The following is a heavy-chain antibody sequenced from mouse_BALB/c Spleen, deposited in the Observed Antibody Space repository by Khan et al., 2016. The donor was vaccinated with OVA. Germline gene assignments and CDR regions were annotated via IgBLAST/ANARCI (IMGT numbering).Heavy chain of an antibody. Sequence: QVQLQQSGAELVKAGASVKMSCKASGYTFTSYLMHWVKQRLGQGLEWFAETNPTNGRTYYNEKFTRKATPTVNKSSSTAYMLLSGPTYEDSAVYSCARNKNIVANYFDYWGQGTTLTVSS. CDR1: GYTFTSYL. CDR2: TNPTNGRT. J-gene: IGHJ2*01. V-gene: IGHV1S81*02. CDR3: ARNKNIVANYFDY. D-gene: IGHD1-1*01.